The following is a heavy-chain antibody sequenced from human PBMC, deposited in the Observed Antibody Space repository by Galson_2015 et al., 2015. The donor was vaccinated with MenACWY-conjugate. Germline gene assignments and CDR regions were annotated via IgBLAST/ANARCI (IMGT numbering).Heavy chain of an antibody. CDR1: GFTLNFYA. V-gene: IGHV3-48*02. Sequence: SLRLSCAASGFTLNFYALNWVRQAPGKGLEWFSFISLSGSNVHYADSVKGRFNISRDHAKKSLFLQMNSLRDEDTADYFCARRQRIRTYAADGGVDGMDGWGQGTTVIVAS. D-gene: IGHD3-3*01. CDR3: ARRQRIRTYAADGGVDGMDG. J-gene: IGHJ6*02. CDR2: ISLSGSNV.